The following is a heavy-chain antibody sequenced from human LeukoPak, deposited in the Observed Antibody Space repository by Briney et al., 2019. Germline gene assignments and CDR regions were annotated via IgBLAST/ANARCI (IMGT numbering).Heavy chain of an antibody. D-gene: IGHD1-26*01. J-gene: IGHJ4*02. CDR2: ISSSGSTM. CDR1: GFTFRSYE. CDR3: ARVVEWELPWNDY. Sequence: GGSLGLSCVASGFTFRSYEMNWVRQAPGKGLEWVSYISSSGSTMYYADSVKGRFTISRDNAKNSLYLQMNSLRAEDTALYYCARVVEWELPWNDYWGQGTLVTVSS. V-gene: IGHV3-48*03.